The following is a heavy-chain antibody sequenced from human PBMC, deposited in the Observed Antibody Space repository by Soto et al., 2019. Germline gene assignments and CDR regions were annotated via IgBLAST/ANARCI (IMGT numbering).Heavy chain of an antibody. D-gene: IGHD3-22*01. J-gene: IGHJ3*02. Sequence: GGSLRLSCAASGFTFSISAMSWVRQAPGKGLEWVSTISPSGVYYTDSVKGRFTISRDNSKNTLYLQMNSLRAEDTAVYYCARVYYYDSSGYYYGGFWAFDIWGQGTMVTVSS. CDR2: ISPSGV. V-gene: IGHV3-23*01. CDR1: GFTFSISA. CDR3: ARVYYYDSSGYYYGGFWAFDI.